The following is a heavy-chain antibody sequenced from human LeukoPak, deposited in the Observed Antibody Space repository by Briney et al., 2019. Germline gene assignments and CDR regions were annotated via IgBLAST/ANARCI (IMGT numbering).Heavy chain of an antibody. CDR2: ISGSGANM. J-gene: IGHJ4*02. CDR1: GFTFSGYA. CDR3: AKDKFNSGSSLDY. V-gene: IGHV3-23*01. Sequence: PGGSLRLSCVASGFTFSGYAMSWVRQAPGKGLEWVSAISGSGANMYYVDSVKGRFTTSRDNPRNTLFLQVNSLRAEDTAVYYCAKDKFNSGSSLDYWGQGTPVTVSS. D-gene: IGHD1-26*01.